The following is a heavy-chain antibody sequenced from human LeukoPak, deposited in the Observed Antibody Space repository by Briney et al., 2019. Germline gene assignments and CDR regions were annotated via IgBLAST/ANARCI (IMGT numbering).Heavy chain of an antibody. J-gene: IGHJ6*02. Sequence: GASVKVSCKASGYTFTSYGISWGRQAPGEGVEWMGWISAYNGKTNYTQKLQGRGTITTDTSTSTAYMELRSLRSDATAVYYCARDRVTTHSYYYGMDVWGQGTTVTVSS. CDR3: ARDRVTTHSYYYGMDV. D-gene: IGHD4-17*01. V-gene: IGHV1-18*01. CDR1: GYTFTSYG. CDR2: ISAYNGKT.